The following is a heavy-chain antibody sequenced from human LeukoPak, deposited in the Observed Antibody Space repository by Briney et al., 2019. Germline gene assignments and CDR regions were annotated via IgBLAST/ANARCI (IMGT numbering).Heavy chain of an antibody. CDR1: GFTFSDYY. CDR3: ATTRQNAFDI. V-gene: IGHV3-11*03. Sequence: GGSLRLSCAASGFTFSDYYMSWIRQAPGKGLEWVSYMSPGSGYTNYADSVRGRFTISRDNAKNSLYLQMNSLSAEDTAVYYCATTRQNAFDIWGQGTMVTVSS. D-gene: IGHD1-1*01. J-gene: IGHJ3*02. CDR2: MSPGSGYT.